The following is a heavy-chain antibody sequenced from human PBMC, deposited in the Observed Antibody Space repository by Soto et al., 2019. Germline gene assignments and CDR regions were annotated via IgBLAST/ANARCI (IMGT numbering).Heavy chain of an antibody. CDR3: ARIAVVPAALDP. D-gene: IGHD2-2*01. Sequence: SETLSLTCDVSGASISSSHWWCWLRQPPGKGLEWIGEVYHSGSANYNPSLKSRATMSVDKSKNQFSLRLTSVTAADTALYYCARIAVVPAALDPWGQGTLVTVSS. J-gene: IGHJ5*02. V-gene: IGHV4-4*02. CDR2: VYHSGSA. CDR1: GASISSSHW.